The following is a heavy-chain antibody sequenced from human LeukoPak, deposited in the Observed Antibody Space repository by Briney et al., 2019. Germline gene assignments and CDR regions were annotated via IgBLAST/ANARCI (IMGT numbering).Heavy chain of an antibody. V-gene: IGHV3-23*01. CDR2: ISEGVGNT. J-gene: IGHJ4*01. CDR3: AKREKGTTGRFFDY. Sequence: GGSLRLSCAASGFTFTYYAMTWVRPAPGKGLEWVSGISEGVGNTYYADSVKGRFTISRDHSKNTLYLQMNSLRAEDTALYYCAKREKGTTGRFFDYWGQGSLVTVSS. CDR1: GFTFTYYA. D-gene: IGHD4-17*01.